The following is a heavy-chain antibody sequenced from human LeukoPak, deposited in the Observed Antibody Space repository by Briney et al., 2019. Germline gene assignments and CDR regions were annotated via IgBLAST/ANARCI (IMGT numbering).Heavy chain of an antibody. CDR3: AKDPRISVSSGWIDY. D-gene: IGHD6-19*01. CDR1: GFTFRSYA. CDR2: FSGSGSKP. Sequence: PGGSLRLSCAASGFTFRSYAMSWVGQAPGKGLEGVSAFSGSGSKPYYADSVKGRSTISRDNSKNTLYLQLDSLRAEDTAVYYCAKDPRISVSSGWIDYWGQGTLVTVSS. V-gene: IGHV3-23*01. J-gene: IGHJ4*02.